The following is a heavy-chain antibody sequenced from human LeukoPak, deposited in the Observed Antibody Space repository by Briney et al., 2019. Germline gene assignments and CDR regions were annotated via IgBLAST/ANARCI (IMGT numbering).Heavy chain of an antibody. J-gene: IGHJ4*02. D-gene: IGHD3-22*01. CDR3: ARVSRFYYDSSGDFDY. Sequence: GASVKVSCKASGYTFTDYYMHWVRQAPGRGLEWMGWITPNSGATKYAQKFRGRVSMTRDTSINTAYMELSRLRSDDTAIYYCARVSRFYYDSSGDFDYWGQGTLVTVSS. CDR1: GYTFTDYY. CDR2: ITPNSGAT. V-gene: IGHV1-2*02.